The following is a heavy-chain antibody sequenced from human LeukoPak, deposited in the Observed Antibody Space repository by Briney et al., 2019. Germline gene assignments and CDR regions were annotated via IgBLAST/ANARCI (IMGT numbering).Heavy chain of an antibody. J-gene: IGHJ5*02. V-gene: IGHV4-61*02. Sequence: SETLSLTCTVSGGSISSSSYYWSWIRQPAGKGLEWLGRIYTSGSTNYNPSLKSRVTISVDTSKNQFSLKLSSVTAADTAVYYCARDGNGYSSGWYGGWNWFDPWGQGTLVTVSS. CDR2: IYTSGST. CDR1: GGSISSSSYY. CDR3: ARDGNGYSSGWYGGWNWFDP. D-gene: IGHD6-19*01.